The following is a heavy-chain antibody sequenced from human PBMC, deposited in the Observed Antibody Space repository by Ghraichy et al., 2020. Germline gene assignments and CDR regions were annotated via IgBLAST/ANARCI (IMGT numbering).Heavy chain of an antibody. CDR1: RYSFSSCL. Sequence: KVSCKGSRYSFSSCLISWVRQQPRRVLEWMGIIYPGDSDTRYSPSFQGQVTISADNSINTAYLQWSSLKASDTAMYYCARQEVEVTELSLSQRDYYYYGMDVWGQGTTVTVSS. V-gene: IGHV5-51*01. J-gene: IGHJ6*02. D-gene: IGHD3-16*02. CDR2: IYPGDSDT. CDR3: ARQEVEVTELSLSQRDYYYYGMDV.